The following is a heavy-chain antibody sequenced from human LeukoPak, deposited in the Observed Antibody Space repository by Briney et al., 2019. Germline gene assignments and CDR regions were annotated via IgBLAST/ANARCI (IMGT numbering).Heavy chain of an antibody. D-gene: IGHD6-6*01. CDR3: ARGPRVNWFDP. CDR2: IYYSGST. CDR1: GGSISSYY. V-gene: IGHV4-59*01. Sequence: SETLSLTCTVSGGSISSYYWSWIRQPPGKGLEWIGYIYYSGSTNYNPSLKSRVTISVDTSKNQFSLKLNSVTVADTAVYYRARGPRVNWFDPWGQGTLVTVSS. J-gene: IGHJ5*02.